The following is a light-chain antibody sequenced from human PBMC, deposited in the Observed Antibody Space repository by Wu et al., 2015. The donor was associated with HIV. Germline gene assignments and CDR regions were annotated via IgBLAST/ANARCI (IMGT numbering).Light chain of an antibody. CDR1: QDIDNY. Sequence: DIQMTQSPSSLSAYVGDRVTITCRASQDIDNYLAWYQQKFGKTPKLLIYGGSNLQSGVPSRFSGSGSGAHFTLTINSLQPEDVAIYYCQNYNSAPRTFGQGTSVE. CDR3: QNYNSAPRT. J-gene: IGKJ1*01. CDR2: GGS. V-gene: IGKV1-27*01.